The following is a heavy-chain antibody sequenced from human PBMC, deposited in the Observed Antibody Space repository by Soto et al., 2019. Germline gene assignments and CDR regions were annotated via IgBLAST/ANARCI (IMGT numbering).Heavy chain of an antibody. CDR1: GYTFTGYY. CDR2: INPNSGGT. V-gene: IGHV1-2*04. Sequence: ASVKVSCKASGYTFTGYYMHWVRQAPGQGLEWMGWINPNSGGTNYAQKFQGWVTMTRDTSISTAYMELSRLRSDDTAVYYCARSPDYGSGSPYSYGMDCWGQGTTVTVSS. D-gene: IGHD3-10*01. CDR3: ARSPDYGSGSPYSYGMDC. J-gene: IGHJ6*02.